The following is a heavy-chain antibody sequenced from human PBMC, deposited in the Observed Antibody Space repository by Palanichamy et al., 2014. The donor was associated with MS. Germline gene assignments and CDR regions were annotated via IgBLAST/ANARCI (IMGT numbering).Heavy chain of an antibody. CDR2: VYYTGST. D-gene: IGHD4-17*01. CDR3: ADFGYGDYGGYFDY. J-gene: IGHJ4*02. V-gene: IGHV4-39*01. Sequence: QPQLQESGPRTGEAFGDPCPSPALYYWVWIRQPPGKGLEWIGSVYYTGSTYYSSSLKNRVTISVDTSKNYFSLRLSSVTAADTAIYYCADFGYGDYGGYFDYWGQGVLVTVSS.